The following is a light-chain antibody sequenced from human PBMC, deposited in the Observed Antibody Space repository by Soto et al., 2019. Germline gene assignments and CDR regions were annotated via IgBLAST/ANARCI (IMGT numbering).Light chain of an antibody. CDR1: SSDIGAYNY. J-gene: IGLJ3*02. Sequence: QSALTQPPSASGSPGQSVTISCTGTSSDIGAYNYVSWYQHHPGKAPKLMIHEVSKRPSGVPDRFSGSKSGNTASLTVSGLQAEDEADYYCSSYAGSNDRWVFGGGTEVTVL. CDR3: SSYAGSNDRWV. CDR2: EVS. V-gene: IGLV2-8*01.